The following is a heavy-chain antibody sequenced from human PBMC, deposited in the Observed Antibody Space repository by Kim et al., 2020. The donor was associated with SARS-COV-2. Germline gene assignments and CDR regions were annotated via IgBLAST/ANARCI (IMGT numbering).Heavy chain of an antibody. J-gene: IGHJ3*02. Sequence: ASVKVSCMASGYTFTGYFIHWVRQAPGQGLEWMGRINPNSGGTKSAQQFQDRFTMTTDTSTSTAYMELTNLRSDDTVIFYCARSPLGYCSGGSCSLDAFDIWGQGTLVTVTS. CDR2: INPNSGGT. CDR3: ARSPLGYCSGGSCSLDAFDI. D-gene: IGHD2-15*01. V-gene: IGHV1-2*05. CDR1: GYTFTGYF.